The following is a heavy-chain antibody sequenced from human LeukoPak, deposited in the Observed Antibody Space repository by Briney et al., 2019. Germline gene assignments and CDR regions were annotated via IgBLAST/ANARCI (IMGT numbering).Heavy chain of an antibody. D-gene: IGHD2-8*01. CDR2: IIPIFGTA. J-gene: IGHJ4*02. V-gene: IGHV1-69*13. CDR3: ARARSGYCTNGVCSNFDY. CDR1: GGTSSSYA. Sequence: GASVKVSCKASGGTSSSYAISWVRQAPGQGLEWMGGIIPIFGTANYAQKFQGRVTITADESTSTAYMELSSLRSEDTAVYYCARARSGYCTNGVCSNFDYWGQGTLVTVSS.